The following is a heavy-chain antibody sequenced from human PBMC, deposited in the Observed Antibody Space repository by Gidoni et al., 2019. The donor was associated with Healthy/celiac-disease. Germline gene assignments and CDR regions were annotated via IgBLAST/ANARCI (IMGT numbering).Heavy chain of an antibody. CDR2: IYYSGST. CDR1: RVSLSSSRYY. D-gene: IGHD6-13*01. Sequence: HLQLQESGPELATPSETLSLTCTVSRVSLSSSRYYWGWLRQPPGKGLEWIGSIYYSGSTYYNPSLKSRVTISVDTSKNQFSLKLSSVTAADTAVYDCARKPSSWYLNFDYWGQGTLVTVSS. V-gene: IGHV4-39*07. J-gene: IGHJ4*02. CDR3: ARKPSSWYLNFDY.